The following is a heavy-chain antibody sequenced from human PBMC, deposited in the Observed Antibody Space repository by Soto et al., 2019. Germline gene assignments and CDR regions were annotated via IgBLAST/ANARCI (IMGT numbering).Heavy chain of an antibody. CDR1: GGSLSSYY. Sequence: SETLSLTCTVSGGSLSSYYWSWIRQPPGKGLEWIGYIYYSGSTNYNPSLKSRVTISVDTSKNQFSLKLSSVTAADTAVYYCARHDYDSYRHIIFDYWGQGTLVTVSS. CDR2: IYYSGST. CDR3: ARHDYDSYRHIIFDY. J-gene: IGHJ4*02. V-gene: IGHV4-59*01. D-gene: IGHD3-22*01.